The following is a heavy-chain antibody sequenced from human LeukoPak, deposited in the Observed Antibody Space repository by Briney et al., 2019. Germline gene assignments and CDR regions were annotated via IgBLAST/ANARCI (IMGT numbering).Heavy chain of an antibody. CDR3: AKQYYDFWSGPMYYFDC. Sequence: VVSVKVSCKASGYTFTGYYMHWVRQAPGQGLEWMGWINPNSGGTNYAQKFQGRVTMTRDTSISTAYMELSRLRSDDTAVYYCAKQYYDFWSGPMYYFDCWGQGTLVTVSS. CDR1: GYTFTGYY. J-gene: IGHJ4*02. CDR2: INPNSGGT. D-gene: IGHD3-3*01. V-gene: IGHV1-2*02.